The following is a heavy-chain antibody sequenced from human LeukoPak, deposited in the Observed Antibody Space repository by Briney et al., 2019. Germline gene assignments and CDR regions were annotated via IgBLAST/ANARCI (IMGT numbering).Heavy chain of an antibody. CDR2: INHSGST. D-gene: IGHD6-13*01. CDR1: GGSFSGYY. CDR3: ARGGIAAAGTDPYYMDV. V-gene: IGHV4-34*01. J-gene: IGHJ6*03. Sequence: SETLSLTCAVYGGSFSGYYWSWIRQPPGKGLEWIGEINHSGSTNYNPSLKSRVTISVGTSKNQFSLKLSSVTAADTAVYYCARGGIAAAGTDPYYMDVWGKGTTVTVSS.